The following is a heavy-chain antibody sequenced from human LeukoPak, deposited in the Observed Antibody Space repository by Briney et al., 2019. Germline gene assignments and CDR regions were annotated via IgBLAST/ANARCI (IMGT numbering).Heavy chain of an antibody. CDR3: AKGSGYDNGVYFDY. Sequence: SGGSLRLSCAASGFTFDDYAMHWVRQAPGKGLEWASGISWNSGTIGYADSVKGRFTISRDNAKNSLYLQMDSLRAEDTALYYCAKGSGYDNGVYFDYWGQGTLVTVSS. V-gene: IGHV3-9*01. CDR1: GFTFDDYA. J-gene: IGHJ4*02. D-gene: IGHD5-12*01. CDR2: ISWNSGTI.